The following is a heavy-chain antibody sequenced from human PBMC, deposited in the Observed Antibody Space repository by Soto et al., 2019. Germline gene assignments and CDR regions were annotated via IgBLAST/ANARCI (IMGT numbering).Heavy chain of an antibody. CDR2: IYYSGST. D-gene: IGHD5-12*01. CDR1: GGSISSGGYY. Sequence: SETLSLTCTVSGGSISSGGYYWSWIRKHPGKGLEWIGYIYYSGSTYYNPSLKSRVTISVDTSKNQFSLKLSSVTAADTAVYYCARDKGSGYGWFDPWGQGTLVTVSS. J-gene: IGHJ5*02. CDR3: ARDKGSGYGWFDP. V-gene: IGHV4-31*03.